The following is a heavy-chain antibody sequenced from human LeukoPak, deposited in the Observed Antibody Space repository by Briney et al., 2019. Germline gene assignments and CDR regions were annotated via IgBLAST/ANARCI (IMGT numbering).Heavy chain of an antibody. D-gene: IGHD3-22*01. J-gene: IGHJ4*02. Sequence: SETLSLTCTVSGFSISSSNSYWGWIRQPPGKGLEWIGSIYHSGSTYYNPSINRRVTISLDTTNNQFFLKLSSVTAAAPSVYYCARDRYYYDSSGYYWLFDYWGQGTLVTVSS. CDR2: IYHSGST. CDR3: ARDRYYYDSSGYYWLFDY. CDR1: GFSISSSNSY. V-gene: IGHV4-39*07.